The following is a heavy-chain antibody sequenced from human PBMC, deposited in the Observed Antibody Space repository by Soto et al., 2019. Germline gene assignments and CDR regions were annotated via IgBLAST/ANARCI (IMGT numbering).Heavy chain of an antibody. V-gene: IGHV3-21*01. CDR3: ARLTTAYYYYGMDV. D-gene: IGHD4-17*01. CDR2: ISSSSSYI. J-gene: IGHJ6*02. Sequence: GGSLRLSCAASGFTFSSYSMNWVRQAPGKGLEWVSSISSSSSYIYYADSVKGRFTISRDNAKNSLYLQMNSLRAEDTAVYYCARLTTAYYYYGMDVWGQGTTVTVS. CDR1: GFTFSSYS.